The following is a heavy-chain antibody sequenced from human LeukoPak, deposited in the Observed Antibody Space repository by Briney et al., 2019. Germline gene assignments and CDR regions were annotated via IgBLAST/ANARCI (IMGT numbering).Heavy chain of an antibody. CDR3: ARSPGDIVVVPAASDY. V-gene: IGHV1-69*05. CDR2: IIPIFGTA. J-gene: IGHJ4*02. Sequence: SVKVSCKASGGTFSSYAISWVRQAPGQGLEWMGGIIPIFGTANYAQKFQGRVTITTDESTSTAYMELSSLRSEDTAVYYCARSPGDIVVVPAASDYWGQGTLVTVSS. CDR1: GGTFSSYA. D-gene: IGHD2-2*01.